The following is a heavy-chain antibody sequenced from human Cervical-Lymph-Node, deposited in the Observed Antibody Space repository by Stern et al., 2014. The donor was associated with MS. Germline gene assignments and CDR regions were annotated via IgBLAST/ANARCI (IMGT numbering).Heavy chain of an antibody. D-gene: IGHD3-22*01. Sequence: VQLVESGAEVKKPGSSVTVSCKASGGTFSNYAITWFRQAPGRGLEWMGDTNPLFGTTNYAQKFQGRVTMTAHESTATAYMELSGLRSEDTAVYYCAGDRHSSGFDHWGQGTLVTVYS. V-gene: IGHV1-69*01. CDR3: AGDRHSSGFDH. J-gene: IGHJ4*02. CDR1: GGTFSNYA. CDR2: TNPLFGTT.